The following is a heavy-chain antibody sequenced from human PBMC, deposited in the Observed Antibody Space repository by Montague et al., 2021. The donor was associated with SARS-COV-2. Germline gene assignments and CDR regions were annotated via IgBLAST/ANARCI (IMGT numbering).Heavy chain of an antibody. CDR3: VRGIEAAGSYDY. J-gene: IGHJ4*02. V-gene: IGHV6-1*01. CDR2: TYYRSMWKS. CDR1: GDSVSSHSAT. D-gene: IGHD6-13*01. Sequence: CAISGDSVSSHSATWNWIRQSPSRGLEWLGRTYYRSMWKSDYARXVKSRIAINPDTSKNQFSLQLSSVTPEDTALYYCVRGIEAAGSYDYWGQGTLVTVFS.